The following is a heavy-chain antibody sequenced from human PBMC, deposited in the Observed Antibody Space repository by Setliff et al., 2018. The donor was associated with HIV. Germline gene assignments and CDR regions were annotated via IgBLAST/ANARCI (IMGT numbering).Heavy chain of an antibody. D-gene: IGHD3-3*01. CDR1: GGSISSATYY. Sequence: PSETLSLTCTVPGGSISSATYYWSWVRQPAGKGLEWIGRIYTSGSTNYNPSLKSRVTISLDTSKNQFSLKLKSLTAADTAMYYCARGVWSGYYPDAFDIWGQGTMVTVSS. CDR2: IYTSGST. V-gene: IGHV4-61*02. CDR3: ARGVWSGYYPDAFDI. J-gene: IGHJ3*02.